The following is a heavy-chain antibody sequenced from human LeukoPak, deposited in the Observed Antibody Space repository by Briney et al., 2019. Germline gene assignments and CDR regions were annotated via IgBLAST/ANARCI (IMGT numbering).Heavy chain of an antibody. D-gene: IGHD3-10*01. J-gene: IGHJ1*01. V-gene: IGHV1-69*05. CDR3: AGSRDYYGSGSYLEYFQQ. CDR1: GGTFSSYA. CDR2: IIPIFGTA. Sequence: SVKVSCKASGGTFSSYAISWVRQAPGQGLEWMGGIIPIFGTANYAQKFQGRVTITTDESTSTAYMELSSLRSEDTAVYYCAGSRDYYGSGSYLEYFQQWGQGTLVTVSS.